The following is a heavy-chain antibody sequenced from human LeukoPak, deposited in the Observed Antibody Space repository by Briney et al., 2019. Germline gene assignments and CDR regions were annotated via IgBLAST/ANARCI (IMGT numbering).Heavy chain of an antibody. D-gene: IGHD6-13*01. CDR2: IKSDGSST. CDR3: ARDSSSWYYDY. CDR1: GFTFSSYW. J-gene: IGHJ4*02. V-gene: IGHV3-74*03. Sequence: GGSLRLSCAASGFTFSSYWMHWVRHAPGKGLVWVSCIKSDGSSTTYADSVKGRFTISRDNAKNTLHLQMISLRAEDTAVYYCARDSSSWYYDYWGQGTLVTVSS.